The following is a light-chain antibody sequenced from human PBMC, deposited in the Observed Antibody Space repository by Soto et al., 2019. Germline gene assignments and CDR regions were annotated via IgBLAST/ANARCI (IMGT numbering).Light chain of an antibody. V-gene: IGLV2-14*01. CDR2: EVR. Sequence: QSALTQPASVSGSPGQSITISCTGTSSDIGSYNYVAWYQQFPGKTPKLIIYEVRNRPSGVSFRFSGSKSGTSASLAISGLQSEDEADYYCAAWDDSLDAVVFGGGTKLTVL. CDR1: SSDIGSYNY. CDR3: AAWDDSLDAVV. J-gene: IGLJ2*01.